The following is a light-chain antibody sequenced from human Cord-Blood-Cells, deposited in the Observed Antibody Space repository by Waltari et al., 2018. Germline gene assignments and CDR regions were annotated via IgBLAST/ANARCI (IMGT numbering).Light chain of an antibody. J-gene: IGLJ3*02. Sequence: QSALTQPAPGSGSPGQPITISCTGHSREVGGSNFVSWYQPHPGKAPILMIYDVSKRPSGISNRLSGSKSGTTATLTISALQAEDEPDYYCSSYTSSSTWVFGGGTKLTVL. CDR2: DVS. V-gene: IGLV2-14*03. CDR3: SSYTSSSTWV. CDR1: SREVGGSNF.